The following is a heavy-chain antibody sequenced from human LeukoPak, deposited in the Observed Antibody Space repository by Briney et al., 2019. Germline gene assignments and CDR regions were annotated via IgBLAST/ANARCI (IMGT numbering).Heavy chain of an antibody. CDR3: AILGTYGYFDY. Sequence: SETLSLTCAVSGGSISSSSYYWGWIRQPPGKGLEWIGSIYYSGSTYYNPSLKSRVTISVDTSKNQFSLKLSSVTAADTAVYYCAILGTYGYFDYWGQGTQATVCS. CDR1: GGSISSSSYY. V-gene: IGHV4-39*01. D-gene: IGHD4-17*01. J-gene: IGHJ4*02. CDR2: IYYSGST.